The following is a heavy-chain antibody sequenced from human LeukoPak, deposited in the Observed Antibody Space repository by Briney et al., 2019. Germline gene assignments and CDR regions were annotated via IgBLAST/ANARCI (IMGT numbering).Heavy chain of an antibody. Sequence: SVKVSCKASGGTFSSYGISWVRQAPGQGLEWMGRIIPIFGKANYAQKFQGRVTITTDESTSTAYMELSSLRSEDTAVYYCATIPAESIHFDYWGQGTLVTVSA. CDR2: IIPIFGKA. D-gene: IGHD6-25*01. V-gene: IGHV1-69*05. J-gene: IGHJ4*02. CDR1: GGTFSSYG. CDR3: ATIPAESIHFDY.